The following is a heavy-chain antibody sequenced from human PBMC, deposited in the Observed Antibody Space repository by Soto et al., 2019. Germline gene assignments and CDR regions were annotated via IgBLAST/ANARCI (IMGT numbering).Heavy chain of an antibody. CDR1: GFTFGDYA. V-gene: IGHV3-49*03. CDR3: NRGAPIFGVVIDGMDV. Sequence: SLRLSCTASGFTFGDYAMSWFRQAPGKGLEWVGFIRSKAYGGTTEYAASVKGRFTISRDDSKSIAYLQMNSLKTEDTAVYYCNRGAPIFGVVIDGMDVWGQWTTVTAS. D-gene: IGHD3-3*01. CDR2: IRSKAYGGTT. J-gene: IGHJ6*02.